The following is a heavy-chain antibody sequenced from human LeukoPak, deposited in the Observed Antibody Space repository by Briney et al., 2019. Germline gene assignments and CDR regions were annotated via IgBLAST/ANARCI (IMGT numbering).Heavy chain of an antibody. Sequence: SETLSLTCAVYGGSFSGYYWSWIRQPPGKGLEWIGEINHSGSTNYNPSLKSRVTISVDTSKNQFSLKLSSVTAADTAVYYCARHCKSGSSWDFDYWGQGTLVTVSS. CDR1: GGSFSGYY. CDR3: ARHCKSGSSWDFDY. J-gene: IGHJ4*02. V-gene: IGHV4-34*01. CDR2: INHSGST. D-gene: IGHD1-26*01.